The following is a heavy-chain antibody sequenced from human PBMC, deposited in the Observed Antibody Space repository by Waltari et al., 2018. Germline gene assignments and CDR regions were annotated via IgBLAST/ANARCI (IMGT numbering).Heavy chain of an antibody. V-gene: IGHV4-38-2*01. Sequence: QVQLQESGPGLVKPSETLSLTCAVSGYSISSGYYWGWIRQPPGKGLEWIGSIYHSGGTYYNPSLKSRVTISVDTSKNQFSLKLSSVTAADTAVYYCARRGSYYGSGSYYLDYWGQGTLVTVSS. CDR2: IYHSGGT. J-gene: IGHJ4*02. CDR1: GYSISSGYY. CDR3: ARRGSYYGSGSYYLDY. D-gene: IGHD3-10*01.